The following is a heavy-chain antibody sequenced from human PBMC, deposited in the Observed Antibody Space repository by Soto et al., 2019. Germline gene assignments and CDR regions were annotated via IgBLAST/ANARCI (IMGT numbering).Heavy chain of an antibody. D-gene: IGHD1-20*01. Sequence: GGSLRLSCAASGFTFNIYAMTWVRQAPGKGLEWVSTTGATGRTTYYSDSVKGQFTVSRDNSKNTLDLQMSNLRAEDTAVYYCATVHNTSRSFDYWGQGTLVTAPQ. J-gene: IGHJ4*02. CDR3: ATVHNTSRSFDY. CDR1: GFTFNIYA. CDR2: TGATGRTT. V-gene: IGHV3-23*01.